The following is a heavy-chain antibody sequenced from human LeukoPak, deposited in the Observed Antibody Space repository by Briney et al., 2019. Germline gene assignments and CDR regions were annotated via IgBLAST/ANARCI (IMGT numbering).Heavy chain of an antibody. CDR1: GGSISSYY. CDR3: ARGLAAAYDYNWFDP. J-gene: IGHJ5*02. D-gene: IGHD5-12*01. V-gene: IGHV4-59*12. Sequence: SETLSLTCTVSGGSISSYYWSWIRQPPGKGLEWIGYIYYSGSTNYNPSLKSRVTISVDTSKNQFSLKLTSVTAADTAVYFRARGLAAAYDYNWFDPWGQGTLVSVSS. CDR2: IYYSGST.